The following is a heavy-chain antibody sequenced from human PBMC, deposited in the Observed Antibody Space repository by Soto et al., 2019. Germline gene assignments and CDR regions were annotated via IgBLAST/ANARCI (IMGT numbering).Heavy chain of an antibody. V-gene: IGHV1-18*04. Sequence: ASVKVSCKASGYTFTGYYMHWVRQAPGQGLEWMGWISAYNGNTNYAQKLQGRVTMTTDTSTSTAYMELRSLRSDDTAVYYCARDHCIAAAGCWFDPWGQGTLVTVSS. J-gene: IGHJ5*02. CDR3: ARDHCIAAAGCWFDP. D-gene: IGHD6-13*01. CDR2: ISAYNGNT. CDR1: GYTFTGYY.